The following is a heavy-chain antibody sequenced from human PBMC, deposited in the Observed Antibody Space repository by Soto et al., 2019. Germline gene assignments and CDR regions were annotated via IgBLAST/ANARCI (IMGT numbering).Heavy chain of an antibody. D-gene: IGHD6-13*01. CDR2: IHSSGST. CDR3: ARDQGVAAAGITWFDP. V-gene: IGHV4-4*07. CDR1: GASMNSYH. Sequence: SETLSLTCTVSGASMNSYHWSWIRQPAGKGLEWIGHIHSSGSTNYNPSLKSRVTVSVATSKNQFSLRLMSLTAADTAVYYCARDQGVAAAGITWFDPWGQGSLVTVSS. J-gene: IGHJ5*02.